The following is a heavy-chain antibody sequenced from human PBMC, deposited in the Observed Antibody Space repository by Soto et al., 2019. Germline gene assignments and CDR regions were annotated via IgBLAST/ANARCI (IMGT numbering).Heavy chain of an antibody. Sequence: GESLKISCKGSGYSFTSYWIGWVRQMPGKGLEWMGIIYPGDSDTRYSPSFQGQVTISADKSISTAYLQWSSLKASDTAMYYCARLGGYSSSYDYYYGMDVWGQGTTVTVSS. J-gene: IGHJ6*02. CDR1: GYSFTSYW. CDR2: IYPGDSDT. V-gene: IGHV5-51*01. D-gene: IGHD6-6*01. CDR3: ARLGGYSSSYDYYYGMDV.